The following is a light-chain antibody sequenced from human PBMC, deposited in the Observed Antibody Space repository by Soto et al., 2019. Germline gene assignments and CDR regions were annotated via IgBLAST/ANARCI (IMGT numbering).Light chain of an antibody. CDR1: QGISSA. CDR3: QQFIF. V-gene: IGKV1-13*02. Sequence: AVQLTQSPSSLSASVGDRVTITCRASQGISSALAWYQQKPGKAPKLLIYDASSLESGVPSRFSGSGSGTDFTLTISSLQPEDFATYYCQQFIFFGGGTKVEIK. CDR2: DAS. J-gene: IGKJ4*01.